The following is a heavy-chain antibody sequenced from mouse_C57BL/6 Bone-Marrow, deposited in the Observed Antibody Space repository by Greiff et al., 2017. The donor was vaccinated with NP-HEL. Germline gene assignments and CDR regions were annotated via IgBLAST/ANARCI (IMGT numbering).Heavy chain of an antibody. V-gene: IGHV1-76*01. CDR3: ARPVPYGSSYPAWFAY. D-gene: IGHD1-1*01. Sequence: QVQLQQSGAELVRPGASVKLSCKASGYTFTDYYINWVKQRPGQGLEWIARIYPGSGNTYYNEKFKGKATLTAEKSSSTAYMQLSSLTSEDSAVYFCARPVPYGSSYPAWFAYWGQGTLVTVSA. CDR1: GYTFTDYY. J-gene: IGHJ3*01. CDR2: IYPGSGNT.